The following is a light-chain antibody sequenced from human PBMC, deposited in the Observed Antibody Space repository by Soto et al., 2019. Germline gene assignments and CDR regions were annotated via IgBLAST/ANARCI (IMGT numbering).Light chain of an antibody. J-gene: IGKJ3*01. V-gene: IGKV3D-20*01. CDR2: DAS. CDR1: QRVGSSY. Sequence: EIVLTQSPATLSLSPGERATLSCGASQRVGSSYLAWYQQKPGLAPRLLLYDASSRATGIPDRFSGSGSGTDFTLTISRLEPEDFALYYCQQYGSSPFTFGPGTKVDI. CDR3: QQYGSSPFT.